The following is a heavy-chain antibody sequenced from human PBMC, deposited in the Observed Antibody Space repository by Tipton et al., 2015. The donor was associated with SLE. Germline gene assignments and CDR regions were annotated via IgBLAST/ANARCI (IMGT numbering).Heavy chain of an antibody. CDR3: AGYDYSSSD. Sequence: LRLSCAVYGGSFSGYYWSWIRQPPGKGLEWIGEINHSGSTNYNPSLKSRVTISVDTSKNQFSLKLTSVPAADTAVYYCAGYDYSSSDWGQGTLVTVSS. CDR2: INHSGST. V-gene: IGHV4-34*01. J-gene: IGHJ4*02. CDR1: GGSFSGYY. D-gene: IGHD6-6*01.